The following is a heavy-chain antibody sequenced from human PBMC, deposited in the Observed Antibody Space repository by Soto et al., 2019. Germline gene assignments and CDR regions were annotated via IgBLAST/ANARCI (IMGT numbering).Heavy chain of an antibody. J-gene: IGHJ5*02. V-gene: IGHV4-30-4*01. CDR1: GGSISSGDYY. D-gene: IGHD6-6*01. CDR2: IYHSGST. Sequence: QVQLQESGPGLVKPSQTLSLTCTVSGGSISSGDYYWSWIRQPPGKGLEWIGYIYHSGSTYYNPSPXSGXTIAVDTSKNQFSLKLSSVTAADTAVYYCARERPDGARLDPWGQGTLVTVSS. CDR3: ARERPDGARLDP.